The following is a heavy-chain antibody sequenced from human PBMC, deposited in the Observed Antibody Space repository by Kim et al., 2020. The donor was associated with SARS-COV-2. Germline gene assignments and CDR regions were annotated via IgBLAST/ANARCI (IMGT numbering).Heavy chain of an antibody. CDR2: INHSGST. Sequence: SETLSLTCAVYGGSFSGYYWSWIRQPPGKGLEWIGEINHSGSTNYNPSLKSRVTLSVDTSKNQFSLKLSSVTAADTAVYYCARGPPLGTTVVTQGYWGQGTLVTVSS. D-gene: IGHD4-17*01. V-gene: IGHV4-34*01. J-gene: IGHJ4*02. CDR3: ARGPPLGTTVVTQGY. CDR1: GGSFSGYY.